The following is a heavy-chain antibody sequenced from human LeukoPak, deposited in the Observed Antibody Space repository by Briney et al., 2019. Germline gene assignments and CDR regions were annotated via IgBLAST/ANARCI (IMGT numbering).Heavy chain of an antibody. CDR2: INTAGGVT. V-gene: IGHV3-23*01. D-gene: IGHD6-13*01. CDR1: GFSFSTFA. CDR3: ARVGSSGTWYQGFDP. J-gene: IGHJ5*02. Sequence: GGSLRLSRAASGFSFSTFAMSWVRQAPWKGLEWVASINTAGGVTYYAESVKGRFTISRDNSKNTLFMQMNSLGVEDTAIYFCARVGSSGTWYQGFDPWGQGTLVTVSS.